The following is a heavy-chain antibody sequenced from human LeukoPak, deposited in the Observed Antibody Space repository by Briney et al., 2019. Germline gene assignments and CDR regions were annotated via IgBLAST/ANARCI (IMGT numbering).Heavy chain of an antibody. CDR2: IYDSGST. D-gene: IGHD2-15*01. J-gene: IGHJ6*04. CDR3: ARIAEWWPPYYMDV. Sequence: SETLSLTCTVSGGSISSSSYYWSWIRQPPGKGLEWIGYIYDSGSTNYNPSLKSRVTISVDMSKNQFSLKVNSVTAADTAVYFCARIAEWWPPYYMDVWGKGTTVTISS. CDR1: GGSISSSSYY. V-gene: IGHV4-61*01.